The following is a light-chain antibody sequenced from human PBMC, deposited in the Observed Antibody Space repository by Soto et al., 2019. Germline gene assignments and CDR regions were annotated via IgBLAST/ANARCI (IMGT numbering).Light chain of an antibody. V-gene: IGKV3-15*01. Sequence: ETVMTQTPATLSVSPGDRATLSCRASQSVSNYVAWYQQKPCQAPRLLFYGASTRATGTPARFSGSGSGTEFTLTISSLQPEYFADYYCQQYSNWPPITFGQGTRLEIK. CDR2: GAS. J-gene: IGKJ5*01. CDR1: QSVSNY. CDR3: QQYSNWPPIT.